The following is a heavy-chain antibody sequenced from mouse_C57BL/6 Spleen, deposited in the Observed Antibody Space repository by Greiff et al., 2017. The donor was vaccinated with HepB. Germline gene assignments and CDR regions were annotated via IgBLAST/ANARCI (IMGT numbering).Heavy chain of an antibody. CDR3: ARERPYDYENYYYAMDY. CDR2: IDPEDGET. D-gene: IGHD2-4*01. V-gene: IGHV14-2*01. Sequence: VQLQQSGAELVKPGASVKLSCTASGFNIKDYYMHWVKQRTEQGLEWIGRIDPEDGETKYAPKFQGKATITADTSTNTAYLQLSSLTSEDTAVYYCARERPYDYENYYYAMDYWGQGTSVTVSS. J-gene: IGHJ4*01. CDR1: GFNIKDYY.